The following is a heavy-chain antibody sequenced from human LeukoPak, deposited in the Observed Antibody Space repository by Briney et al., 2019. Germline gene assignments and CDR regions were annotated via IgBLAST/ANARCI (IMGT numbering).Heavy chain of an antibody. V-gene: IGHV1-46*01. Sequence: EASVKVSCKASGYTFSSFYLHWVRQAPGQGLEWMGIITPNTGDTTYAPKFQDRLIMTRDRSTSTVYMELHSLRSEDTAVYYCARSRNYYRVYFYNWGQGTPVPVSS. CDR2: ITPNTGDT. J-gene: IGHJ4*02. CDR3: ARSRNYYRVYFYN. D-gene: IGHD3-10*01. CDR1: GYTFSSFY.